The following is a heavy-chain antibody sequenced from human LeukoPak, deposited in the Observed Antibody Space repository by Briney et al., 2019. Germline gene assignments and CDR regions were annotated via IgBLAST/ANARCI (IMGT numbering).Heavy chain of an antibody. J-gene: IGHJ6*02. V-gene: IGHV4-4*07. Sequence: PPETLSLTCTVSGGSISSYYWSWIRQPAGKGLEWIGRIYTSGSTNYNPSLKSRVTMSVDTSKNQFSLKLSSVTAADTAVYYCARDSHDYGDYGYYYGMDVWGQGTTVTVSS. D-gene: IGHD4-17*01. CDR1: GGSISSYY. CDR2: IYTSGST. CDR3: ARDSHDYGDYGYYYGMDV.